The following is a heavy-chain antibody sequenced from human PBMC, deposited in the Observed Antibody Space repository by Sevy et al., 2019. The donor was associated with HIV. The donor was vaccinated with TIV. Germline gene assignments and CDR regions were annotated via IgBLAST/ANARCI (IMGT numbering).Heavy chain of an antibody. CDR1: GFTFSDYY. J-gene: IGHJ4*02. D-gene: IGHD3-10*01. CDR2: ISSSGSTI. V-gene: IGHV3-11*01. CDR3: ARVSLVRGVCFDY. Sequence: GGSLRLSCAASGFTFSDYYMSWIRQAPGKGLEWVSNISSSGSTIYYADSVKGRFTISRDNAKNSLYLRMNSLRAEDTAVYYCARVSLVRGVCFDYWGQGTLVTVSS.